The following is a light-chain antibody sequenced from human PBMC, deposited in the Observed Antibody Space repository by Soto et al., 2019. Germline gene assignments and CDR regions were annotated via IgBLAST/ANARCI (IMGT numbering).Light chain of an antibody. V-gene: IGKV3-20*01. CDR1: QSRGSNF. CDR2: ASS. CDR3: QLYGISPH. Sequence: IVLTQSPGTLSLSPGVRATLSCKASQSRGSNFLAWYQHKPGQAPRLLIYASSNRATGIPDRFSGSASGTDFTPTINRLEPEDFAVYYCQLYGISPHFGQGTRLEIK. J-gene: IGKJ5*01.